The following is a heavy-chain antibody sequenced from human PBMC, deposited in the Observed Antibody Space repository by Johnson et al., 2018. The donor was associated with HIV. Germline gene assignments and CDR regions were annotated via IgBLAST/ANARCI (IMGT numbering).Heavy chain of an antibody. D-gene: IGHD5-12*01. J-gene: IGHJ3*02. CDR1: GFTVINNY. CDR3: AKEGRYVEGAFDI. Sequence: QVQLVESGGGLIQPGGSLRLSCAASGFTVINNYMSWVRQAPGKGLEWVTSIPYDANNKYYADSVKGRFTISRDNSKNTLYLQMNSLRAEDTAVYYCAKEGRYVEGAFDIWGQGTMVTVSS. V-gene: IGHV3-30*02. CDR2: IPYDANNK.